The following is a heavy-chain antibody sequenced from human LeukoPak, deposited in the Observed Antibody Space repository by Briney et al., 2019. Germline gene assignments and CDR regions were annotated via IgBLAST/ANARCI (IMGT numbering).Heavy chain of an antibody. CDR3: ARRSSSWYYMDY. Sequence: ASVKVSCKTSGYTFTGYYMHWVRQAPGQGLEWMGWINPYSGDTIYAQKFQGRVTMTGDTSISTAFMELRSLRSDDTAVYYCARRSSSWYYMDYWGQGTLVTVSS. D-gene: IGHD6-13*01. CDR1: GYTFTGYY. J-gene: IGHJ4*02. V-gene: IGHV1-2*02. CDR2: INPYSGDT.